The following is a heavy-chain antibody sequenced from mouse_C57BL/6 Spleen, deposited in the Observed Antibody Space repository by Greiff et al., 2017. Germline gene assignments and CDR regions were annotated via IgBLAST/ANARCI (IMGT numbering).Heavy chain of an antibody. Sequence: QVQLQQPGAELVKPGASVKLSCKASGYTFTSYWMQWVKQRPGQGLEWIGEIDPSDSYTTYNQKFKGKATLTVDTSSSTAYVQLSSLTSEDSAVYYCASRTGTSDFDVWGTGTTGTVSS. CDR2: IDPSDSYT. V-gene: IGHV1-50*01. J-gene: IGHJ1*03. CDR3: ASRTGTSDFDV. D-gene: IGHD4-1*01. CDR1: GYTFTSYW.